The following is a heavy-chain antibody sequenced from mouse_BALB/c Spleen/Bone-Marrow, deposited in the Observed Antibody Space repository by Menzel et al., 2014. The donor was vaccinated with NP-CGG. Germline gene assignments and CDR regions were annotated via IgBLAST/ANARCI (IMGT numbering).Heavy chain of an antibody. D-gene: IGHD2-1*01. J-gene: IGHJ2*01. CDR3: ARDGNYDGYFDY. Sequence: EVQLQQSGPGLVKPSQTVSLTCTVTGISITTGNYRWSWIRQFPGNKLEWIGYIYYSGTITYNPSLTSRTTITRDTSKSQFFLEMNSLTAEDTATYYCARDGNYDGYFDYWGQGTTLTVSS. CDR1: GISITTGNYR. CDR2: IYYSGTI. V-gene: IGHV3-5*02.